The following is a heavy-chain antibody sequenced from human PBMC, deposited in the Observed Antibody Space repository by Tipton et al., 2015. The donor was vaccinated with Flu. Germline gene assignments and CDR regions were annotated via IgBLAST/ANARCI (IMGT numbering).Heavy chain of an antibody. V-gene: IGHV3-66*04. J-gene: IGHJ3*02. D-gene: IGHD2-8*01. CDR3: ARQGMVGVSDI. Sequence: GSLRLSCAASGFSVSFSYMSWVRQAPGKGLEWVSFIYSGDTTAYAASVKGRFTISRDNSKNTVYLHMSNLGAEDTAVYYCARQGMVGVSDIWGPGTMATVSS. CDR2: IYSGDTT. CDR1: GFSVSFSY.